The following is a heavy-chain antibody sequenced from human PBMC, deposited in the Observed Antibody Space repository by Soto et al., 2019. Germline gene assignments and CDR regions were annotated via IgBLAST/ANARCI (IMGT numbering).Heavy chain of an antibody. V-gene: IGHV1-24*01. D-gene: IGHD1-26*01. J-gene: IGHJ4*02. Sequence: GASVKVSCKVSGYTLTELSMHWVRQAPGKGLEWMGGFDPEDGETIYAQKFQGRVTMTEDTSTDTAYMELSSLRSEDTAVYYCATVWPGATSKEVYFDYWGQGTLVTVSS. CDR2: FDPEDGET. CDR3: ATVWPGATSKEVYFDY. CDR1: GYTLTELS.